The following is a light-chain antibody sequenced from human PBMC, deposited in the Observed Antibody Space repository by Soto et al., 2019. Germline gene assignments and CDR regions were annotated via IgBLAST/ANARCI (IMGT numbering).Light chain of an antibody. CDR3: QQYGSSST. Sequence: EIVMTQSPATLSVSPGERATLSCRASQSVSSNFLAWYQEKPGQAPRLLIFGAASRATGIPDRFSGRGSGTDFTLTISRLEPEDFAVYYCQQYGSSSTFGQGTKVDI. CDR2: GAA. J-gene: IGKJ1*01. CDR1: QSVSSNF. V-gene: IGKV3-20*01.